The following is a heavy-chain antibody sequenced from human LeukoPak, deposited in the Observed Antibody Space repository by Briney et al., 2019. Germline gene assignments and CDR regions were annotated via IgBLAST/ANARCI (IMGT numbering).Heavy chain of an antibody. V-gene: IGHV1-46*01. Sequence: ASVKVSCKASGYTFTSNYMHWVRQAPGQGLEWMGIINPSGGSTSYAQKFQGRVTMTRDMSTSTVYMDLSSLRSEDTAVYYCASIGAQSFDYWGQGSLVTVSS. D-gene: IGHD3-10*01. CDR2: INPSGGST. CDR3: ASIGAQSFDY. CDR1: GYTFTSNY. J-gene: IGHJ4*02.